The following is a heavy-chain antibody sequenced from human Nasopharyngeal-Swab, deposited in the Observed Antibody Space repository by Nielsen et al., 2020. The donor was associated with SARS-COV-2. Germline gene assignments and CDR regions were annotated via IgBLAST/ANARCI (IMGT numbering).Heavy chain of an antibody. CDR1: GYSFTSYW. J-gene: IGHJ6*02. D-gene: IGHD6-13*01. V-gene: IGHV5-10-1*01. Sequence: KVSCKGSGYSFTSYWISWVRQMPGKGLEWMGRIDPSDSYTNYSPSFQGHVTISADKSISTAYLQWSSLKASDTAMYYRARRSIAAAEFGMDVWGQGTTVTVSS. CDR2: IDPSDSYT. CDR3: ARRSIAAAEFGMDV.